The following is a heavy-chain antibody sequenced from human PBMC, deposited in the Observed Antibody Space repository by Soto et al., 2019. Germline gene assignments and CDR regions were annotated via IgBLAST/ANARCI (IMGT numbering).Heavy chain of an antibody. CDR3: ARHLGDFWGGYD. D-gene: IGHD3-3*01. Sequence: EVQLVQSGAEVKKPGESHKISCKASGYTFNTYWITWVRQMPGKGLEWMGTIYLGDSDTRYNPSFRDQVTISADKSTATAFLQWSSLKASDTALYYCARHLGDFWGGYDWGQGTLVTASS. J-gene: IGHJ4*02. CDR2: IYLGDSDT. V-gene: IGHV5-51*01. CDR1: GYTFNTYW.